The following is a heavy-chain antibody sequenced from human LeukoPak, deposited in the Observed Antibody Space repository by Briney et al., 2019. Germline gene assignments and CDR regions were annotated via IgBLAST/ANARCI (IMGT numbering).Heavy chain of an antibody. CDR2: MNPNSGGT. D-gene: IGHD6-13*01. V-gene: IGHV1-2*02. CDR1: GYTFTAYY. CDR3: ARDHSSSWYNF. Sequence: ASVKVSCKASGYTFTAYYIHWVRQAPGQGREWVGWMNPNSGGTNYAQKFQGRVSITRDTSITTAYMELSSLTSDDTAVYYCARDHSSSWYNFWGQGTLVTVSS. J-gene: IGHJ4*02.